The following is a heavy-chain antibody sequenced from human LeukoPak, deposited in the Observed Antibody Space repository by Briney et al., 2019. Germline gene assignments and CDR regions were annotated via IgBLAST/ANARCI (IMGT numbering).Heavy chain of an antibody. J-gene: IGHJ5*02. Sequence: ETLTLTCAVSGCTISSYYLSWIRQAPGKGLEWVGYIYYSGSSNYNPSLKSRDTITIDTYKNKFSLKLSSVTAADTAVYYCASGEYYGSGSYLDPWGQGTLVTVSS. D-gene: IGHD3-10*01. CDR3: ASGEYYGSGSYLDP. CDR1: GCTISSYY. V-gene: IGHV4-59*01. CDR2: IYYSGSS.